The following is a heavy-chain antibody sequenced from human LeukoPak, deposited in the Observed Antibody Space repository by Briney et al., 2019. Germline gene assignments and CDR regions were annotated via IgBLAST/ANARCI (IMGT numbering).Heavy chain of an antibody. CDR1: GFTFSSYA. CDR3: VKDGTAAYYYDSRVAFDI. V-gene: IGHV3-64D*06. CDR2: ISSNGGST. J-gene: IGHJ3*02. D-gene: IGHD3-22*01. Sequence: GGSLRLSCSASGFTFSSYAMHWVRQDPGKGLEYVSAISSNGGSTYYADSVKGRFTISRDNSKNTLYLQMSSLRAEDTAVYYCVKDGTAAYYYDSRVAFDIWGQGTMVTVSS.